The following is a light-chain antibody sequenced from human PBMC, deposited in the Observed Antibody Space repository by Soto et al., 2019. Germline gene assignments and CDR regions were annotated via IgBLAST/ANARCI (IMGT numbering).Light chain of an antibody. CDR2: AAS. CDR1: QSVTSN. Sequence: EIVLTQSPGTLSLSPGERATLSCGASQSVTSNYLAWYQQKPGRAPRLLIYAASTRATGVPARFSGSGSGTEFTLTISSLQSEDFAVYYCQQYNNWPPITFGQGTRLEIK. J-gene: IGKJ5*01. V-gene: IGKV3-15*01. CDR3: QQYNNWPPIT.